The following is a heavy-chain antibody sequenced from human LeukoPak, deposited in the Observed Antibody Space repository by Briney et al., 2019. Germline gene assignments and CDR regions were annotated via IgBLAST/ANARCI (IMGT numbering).Heavy chain of an antibody. CDR3: VSAYTSAWCRFDY. CDR2: ISPAGDST. Sequence: PGGSLRLSCAASGFTFSDYSMSWVRQAPGAGLEWVSAISPAGDSTTDADSVKGRFTISRDNAKNTLYLQMNSLRAEDTAVYYCVSAYTSAWCRFDYWGQGTLVTVSS. J-gene: IGHJ4*02. D-gene: IGHD6-19*01. V-gene: IGHV3-23*01. CDR1: GFTFSDYS.